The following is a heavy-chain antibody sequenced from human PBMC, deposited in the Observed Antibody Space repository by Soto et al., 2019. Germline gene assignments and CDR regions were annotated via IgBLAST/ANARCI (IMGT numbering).Heavy chain of an antibody. V-gene: IGHV4-31*03. J-gene: IGHJ5*02. CDR2: IYYSGST. CDR3: ARLWSGSRQGFDP. Sequence: QVQLQESGPGLVKPSQTLSLTCTVSGGSISSGDYYWSWIRQHPGKGLEWIGYIYYSGSTYYNPSLKSRFTISVDTSKNQFSLKLSSVTAADTAVYYCARLWSGSRQGFDPWGQGTLVTVSS. D-gene: IGHD3-3*01. CDR1: GGSISSGDYY.